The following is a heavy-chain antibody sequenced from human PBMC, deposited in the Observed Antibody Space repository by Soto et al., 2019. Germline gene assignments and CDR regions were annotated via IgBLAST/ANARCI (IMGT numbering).Heavy chain of an antibody. CDR3: ARGDYFDRRFDF. Sequence: EVQLVESGGGLVQPGGSLRLSCAVSGFTFSNYWMSWVRQAPGKGLEWVATIKQDGSEKYYVDSVKGQFTVARDNAKNSLYLHMSSLRAEDTAVYYCARGDYFDRRFDFWGQGTLVTVSS. J-gene: IGHJ4*02. CDR1: GFTFSNYW. CDR2: IKQDGSEK. V-gene: IGHV3-7*03. D-gene: IGHD3-9*01.